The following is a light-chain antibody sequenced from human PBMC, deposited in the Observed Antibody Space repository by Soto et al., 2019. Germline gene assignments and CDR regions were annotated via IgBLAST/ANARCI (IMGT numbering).Light chain of an antibody. Sequence: QSVLTQPASVSGSPGQSIAISCTGTSSDVGYYNYVSWYQQHPGKAPNVMIYDVNNRPSGVPDRFSGSKSGNTASLTISGLQAEDEADYYCSSYTSSSTYVFGTGTKVPVL. J-gene: IGLJ1*01. V-gene: IGLV2-14*01. CDR1: SSDVGYYNY. CDR3: SSYTSSSTYV. CDR2: DVN.